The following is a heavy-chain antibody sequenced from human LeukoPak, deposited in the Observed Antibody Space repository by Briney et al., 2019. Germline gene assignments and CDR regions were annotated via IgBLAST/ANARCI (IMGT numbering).Heavy chain of an antibody. Sequence: AASVKVSCKASGYTFTSYDINWVRQATGQGLEWLGWMNPSSGNTGYAQKFQGRVTMTRDTSISTAYMELSRLRSEDTAVYYCARVAYYYDSAGLYLNYFYGMDVWGQGTTVTVSS. D-gene: IGHD3-22*01. CDR1: GYTFTSYD. CDR2: MNPSSGNT. V-gene: IGHV1-8*01. J-gene: IGHJ6*02. CDR3: ARVAYYYDSAGLYLNYFYGMDV.